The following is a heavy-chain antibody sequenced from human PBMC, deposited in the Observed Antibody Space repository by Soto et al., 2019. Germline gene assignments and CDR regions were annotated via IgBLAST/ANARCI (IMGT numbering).Heavy chain of an antibody. D-gene: IGHD1-26*01. CDR1: GFSFSSYS. CDR3: AREGDSGSYYYFDY. Sequence: EVRLVESGGGLVQPGGSLRLSCAASGFSFSSYSMNWVRQAPGKGLEWVSYISSSSSTIYYADSVKGRFTISRDNAKNSLYLQMNSLRDEDTAVYYCAREGDSGSYYYFDYWGQGTLVTVSS. J-gene: IGHJ4*02. CDR2: ISSSSSTI. V-gene: IGHV3-48*02.